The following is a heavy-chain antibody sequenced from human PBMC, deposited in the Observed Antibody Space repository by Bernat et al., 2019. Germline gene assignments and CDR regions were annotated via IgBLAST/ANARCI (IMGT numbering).Heavy chain of an antibody. CDR2: IYYSGST. CDR3: ARVILFRGPSRGYYFDY. Sequence: QVQLQESGPGLVKPSQTLSLTCTVSGGSISSGDYYWSWIRQPPGKGLEWIGYIYYSGSTYYNPSLKSRVTISVDTSKNQFSLKLSSVTAADTAVYYCARVILFRGPSRGYYFDYLGQGTLVTVSS. V-gene: IGHV4-30-4*01. J-gene: IGHJ4*02. D-gene: IGHD3-10*02. CDR1: GGSISSGDYY.